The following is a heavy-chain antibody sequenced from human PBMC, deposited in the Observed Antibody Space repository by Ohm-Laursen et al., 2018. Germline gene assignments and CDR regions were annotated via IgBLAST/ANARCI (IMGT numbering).Heavy chain of an antibody. Sequence: SLRLSCAASGFTVSSNYMSWIRQAPGKGLEWVSYISSSGSTIYYADSVKGQFTISRDNAKNSLYLQMNSLRAEDTAVYYCARVSRGTLQSPWGQGTLVTVSS. CDR3: ARVSRGTLQSP. CDR1: GFTVSSNY. CDR2: ISSSGSTI. V-gene: IGHV3-11*01. D-gene: IGHD5-24*01. J-gene: IGHJ5*02.